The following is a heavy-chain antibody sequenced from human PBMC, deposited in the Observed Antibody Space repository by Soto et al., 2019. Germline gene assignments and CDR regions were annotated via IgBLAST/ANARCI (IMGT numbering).Heavy chain of an antibody. J-gene: IGHJ4*02. Sequence: SETLSLTCTVSRGSISSGTNYWAWIRQPPGKGLEWIANIYYSGSTFYNPSLKSRVTISLDTSKTQFSLKLRSVTAADTAVYYCARHEAGWYFDSWGQGTLVTVSS. CDR2: IYYSGST. CDR3: ARHEAGWYFDS. V-gene: IGHV4-39*01. CDR1: RGSISSGTNY. D-gene: IGHD6-25*01.